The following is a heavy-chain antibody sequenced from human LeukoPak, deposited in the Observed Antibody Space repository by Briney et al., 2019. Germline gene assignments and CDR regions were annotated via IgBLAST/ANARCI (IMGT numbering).Heavy chain of an antibody. J-gene: IGHJ3*02. CDR2: IYYSEST. CDR1: GGSISSYY. Sequence: SETLSLTCTVSGGSISSYYRSWIRQPPGKGLEWIGYIYYSESTNYNPSLKSRVTISVDTSKNQFSLKLSSVTAADTAVYYCARAPPAADDAFDIWGQGTMVTVSS. CDR3: ARAPPAADDAFDI. D-gene: IGHD2-2*01. V-gene: IGHV4-59*08.